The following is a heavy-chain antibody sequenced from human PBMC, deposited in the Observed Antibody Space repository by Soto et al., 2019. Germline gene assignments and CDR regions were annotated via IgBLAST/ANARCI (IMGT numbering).Heavy chain of an antibody. D-gene: IGHD3-3*01. CDR2: ISGSGGST. J-gene: IGHJ4*02. V-gene: IGHV3-23*01. CDR3: AKDLHYYDFWSGHFGY. CDR1: GFTFSSYA. Sequence: EVQLLESGGGLVQPGGSLRLSCAASGFTFSSYAMSWVRQAPGKGLEWVSAISGSGGSTYYADSVKGRFTISRDNSKNTLYLQMNSLRAEDTAVYYCAKDLHYYDFWSGHFGYWGQGTLVTVSS.